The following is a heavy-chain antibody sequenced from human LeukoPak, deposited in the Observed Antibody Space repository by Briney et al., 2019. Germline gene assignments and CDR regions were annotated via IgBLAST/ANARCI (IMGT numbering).Heavy chain of an antibody. Sequence: GGSLRLSCAASGFTFSSYGMHWVRQAPGKGLEWVAVISYDGSNKYYADSVKGRFTISRDNSKNTLYLQMNSLRAEDTAVYYCAKVSGYSSGWYRDWGQGNLVTVSS. D-gene: IGHD6-19*01. CDR2: ISYDGSNK. CDR3: AKVSGYSSGWYRD. CDR1: GFTFSSYG. J-gene: IGHJ4*02. V-gene: IGHV3-30*18.